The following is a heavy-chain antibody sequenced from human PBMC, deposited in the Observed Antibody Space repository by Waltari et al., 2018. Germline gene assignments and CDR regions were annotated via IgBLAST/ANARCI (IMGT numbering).Heavy chain of an antibody. Sequence: QVQLVQSGAEVKKPGSSVKVSCKASGGTFSSYAISWVRQAPGQGLEWMGGSIPIVGTANYEQKFQGRVTITADKSTSTAYMELSSLRSEDTAVYYCARDLAVGATSWFDPWGQGTLVTVSS. V-gene: IGHV1-69*14. CDR2: SIPIVGTA. CDR3: ARDLAVGATSWFDP. J-gene: IGHJ5*02. D-gene: IGHD1-26*01. CDR1: GGTFSSYA.